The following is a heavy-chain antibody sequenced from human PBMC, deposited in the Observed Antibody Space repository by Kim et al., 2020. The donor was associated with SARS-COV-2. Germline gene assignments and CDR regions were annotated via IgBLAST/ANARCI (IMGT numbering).Heavy chain of an antibody. D-gene: IGHD1-26*01. CDR3: TTALVGSTSPTGY. Sequence: NYAQKVQGRVTMTADESTSTAYMDLSSLRSDDTAVYYCTTALVGSTSPTGYWGQGTLVTVSS. J-gene: IGHJ4*02. V-gene: IGHV1-69*01.